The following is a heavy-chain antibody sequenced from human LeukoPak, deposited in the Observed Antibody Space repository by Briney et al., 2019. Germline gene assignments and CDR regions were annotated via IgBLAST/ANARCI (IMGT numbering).Heavy chain of an antibody. V-gene: IGHV3-9*01. CDR2: ISWNSDNI. D-gene: IGHD6-13*01. J-gene: IGHJ4*02. CDR1: GFTFDDYA. Sequence: GGSLRLSCAASGFTFDDYAMHWVRQAPGKGLEWVSGISWNSDNIGYADSVKGRFTISRDNAKNSLYLQMNSLRAEDTALYYCAKAPKAAGTVYFDYWGQGTLVTVSS. CDR3: AKAPKAAGTVYFDY.